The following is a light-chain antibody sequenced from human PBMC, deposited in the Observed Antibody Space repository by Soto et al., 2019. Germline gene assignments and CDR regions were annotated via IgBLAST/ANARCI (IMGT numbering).Light chain of an antibody. V-gene: IGLV2-11*01. CDR2: DVS. J-gene: IGLJ3*02. CDR1: SSDVGGYNY. Sequence: QSALTQPRSESGSPGQSVTISCTGTSSDVGGYNYVSWYQHDPGKAPKLMISDVSKRPSGVPDRFSGSKSGNTASLTISGLQAEDEADYYCCSYAGSYSRVFGGGTKLTVL. CDR3: CSYAGSYSRV.